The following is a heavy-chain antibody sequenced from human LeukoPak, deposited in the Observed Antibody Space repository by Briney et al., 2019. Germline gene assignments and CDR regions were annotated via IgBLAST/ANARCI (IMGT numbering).Heavy chain of an antibody. CDR1: GYTFTSYY. Sequence: ASVKVSCKASGYTFTSYYMHWVRQAPGQGLEWMGIINPSGGTTFYAQKFQGRVTITADESTSTAYMELSSLRSEDTAVYYCARANYYDSSGLFDYWGQGTLVTVSS. V-gene: IGHV1-46*01. CDR3: ARANYYDSSGLFDY. CDR2: INPSGGTT. J-gene: IGHJ4*02. D-gene: IGHD3-22*01.